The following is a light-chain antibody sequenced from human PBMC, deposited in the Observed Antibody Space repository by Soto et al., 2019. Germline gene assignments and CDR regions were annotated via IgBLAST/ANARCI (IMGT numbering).Light chain of an antibody. V-gene: IGKV1-39*01. CDR3: QQYYTAIA. J-gene: IGKJ5*01. Sequence: DIQMTQSPSSLSASVGDRVTITCRASQNISKYLNWYQQKPGKAPKLLIYKASSLESGVPSRFSGSGSGTDFTLTISSLQAEDVAVYYCQQYYTAIAFGQGTRLEIK. CDR2: KAS. CDR1: QNISKY.